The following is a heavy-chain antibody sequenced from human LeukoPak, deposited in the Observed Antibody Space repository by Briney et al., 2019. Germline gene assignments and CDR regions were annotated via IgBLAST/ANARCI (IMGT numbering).Heavy chain of an antibody. V-gene: IGHV3-30*04. CDR2: ISYDGSKT. D-gene: IGHD3-22*01. CDR1: GFTVSSNS. CDR3: ARDLTSRQMIVVGLGY. Sequence: PGGSLRLSCTVSGFTVSSNSMSWVRQAPGKGLEWVAAISYDGSKTYYGDSVKGRCTISRDNSKSTLYLQMTSLRAEDTAVYFCARDLTSRQMIVVGLGYWGQGTLVTVSS. J-gene: IGHJ4*02.